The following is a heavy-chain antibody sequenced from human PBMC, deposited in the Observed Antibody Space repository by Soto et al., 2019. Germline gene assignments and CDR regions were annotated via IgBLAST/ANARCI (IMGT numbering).Heavy chain of an antibody. V-gene: IGHV1-3*01. CDR2: INAGNGNT. CDR3: ARVGYCSSTSCYGLGYFDY. CDR1: GYTFTSYA. D-gene: IGHD2-2*01. Sequence: ASVKVSCKASGYTFTSYAMHWVRQAPGQRLEWMGWINAGNGNTKYSQKFQGRVTITRDTSASTAYMELSSLRSEDTAVYYCARVGYCSSTSCYGLGYFDYWGQGTLVTVSS. J-gene: IGHJ4*02.